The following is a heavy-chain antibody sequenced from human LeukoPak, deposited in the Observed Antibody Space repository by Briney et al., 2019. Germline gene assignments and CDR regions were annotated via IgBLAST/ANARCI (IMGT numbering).Heavy chain of an antibody. J-gene: IGHJ4*02. Sequence: SETLSLTCTVSGGSISSGGYYWSWIRQHPGKGLEWIGYIYYSGSTYYNPSLKSRVTISVDTSKNQFSLKLSSVTAADTAVYYCASWDVTGDRYYFDYWGQGTLVTVSS. V-gene: IGHV4-31*03. CDR2: IYYSGST. CDR3: ASWDVTGDRYYFDY. CDR1: GGSISSGGYY. D-gene: IGHD7-27*01.